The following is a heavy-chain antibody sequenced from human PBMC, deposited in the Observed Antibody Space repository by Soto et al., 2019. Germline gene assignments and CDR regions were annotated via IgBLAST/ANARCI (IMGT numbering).Heavy chain of an antibody. CDR2: ISYDGSNK. D-gene: IGHD2-15*01. CDR1: GFTFSSYG. J-gene: IGHJ5*02. V-gene: IGHV3-30*18. CDR3: AKDRTYCSGGSCYLAPWFDP. Sequence: PGGSLRLSCAASGFTFSSYGMHWVRQAPGKGLEWVAVISYDGSNKYYADSVKGRFTISRDNSKNTLYLQMNSLRAEDTAVYYCAKDRTYCSGGSCYLAPWFDPWGQGTLVNVSS.